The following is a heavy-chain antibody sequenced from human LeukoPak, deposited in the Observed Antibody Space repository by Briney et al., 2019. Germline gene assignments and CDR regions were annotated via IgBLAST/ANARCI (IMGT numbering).Heavy chain of an antibody. CDR3: ARELNVIDY. J-gene: IGHJ4*02. CDR2: IYYGGST. V-gene: IGHV4-39*07. D-gene: IGHD2/OR15-2a*01. Sequence: SETLSLTCTVSGGSISSSDYYWGWIRQPPGKGLEWIGSIYYGGSTYYNPSLKSRVTISVDTSMNQFSLKLSSVTAADTAVYYCARELNVIDYWGQGTLVTVSS. CDR1: GGSISSSDYY.